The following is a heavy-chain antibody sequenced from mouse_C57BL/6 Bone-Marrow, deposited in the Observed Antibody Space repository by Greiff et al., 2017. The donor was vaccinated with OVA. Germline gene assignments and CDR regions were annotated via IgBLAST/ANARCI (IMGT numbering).Heavy chain of an antibody. CDR2: ISSGGSYT. V-gene: IGHV5-6*01. Sequence: EVQLVESGGDLVKPGGSLKLSCAASGFTFSSYGMSWVRQTPDKRLEWVATISSGGSYTYYPDSVPGRFTISRDHAKNTLYLQKRSMESEDTAMDYWARHGEYGSFFDYGGQGTTLTVSA. CDR1: GFTFSSYG. J-gene: IGHJ2*01. CDR3: ARHGEYGSFFDY. D-gene: IGHD1-1*01.